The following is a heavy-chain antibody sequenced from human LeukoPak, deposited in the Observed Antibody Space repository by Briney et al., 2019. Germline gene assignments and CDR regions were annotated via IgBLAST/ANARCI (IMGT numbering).Heavy chain of an antibody. J-gene: IGHJ4*02. CDR3: ATHMDTAMIKAEFDY. CDR1: GYTFTNYG. CDR2: ISAYNGNT. V-gene: IGHV1-18*01. D-gene: IGHD5-18*01. Sequence: ASVKVSCKTSGYTFTNYGISWVRQAPGQGLEWMGWISAYNGNTNYAQKLQGRVTMTTDTSTTTAYMELRSLRSDDTAVYYCATHMDTAMIKAEFDYWGQGTLVTVSS.